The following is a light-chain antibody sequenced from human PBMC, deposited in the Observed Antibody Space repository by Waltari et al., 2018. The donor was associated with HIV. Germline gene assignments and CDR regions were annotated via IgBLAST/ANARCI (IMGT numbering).Light chain of an antibody. CDR1: QSISNY. CDR2: AAS. J-gene: IGKJ4*01. CDR3: QQRHSTPRT. V-gene: IGKV1-39*01. Sequence: DIQLTQSPSSLSASVEDRVTITCRASQSISNYLIWYQQKPGKPRRRLIYAASSWQTGVPERFSGSGSVTDFTLTISRLQPEDFAADYCQQRHSTPRTFGGGTKVHIK.